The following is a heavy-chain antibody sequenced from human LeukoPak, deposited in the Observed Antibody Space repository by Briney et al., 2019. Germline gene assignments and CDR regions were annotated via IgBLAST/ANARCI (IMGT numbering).Heavy chain of an antibody. V-gene: IGHV4-38-2*02. D-gene: IGHD1-26*01. J-gene: IGHJ4*02. CDR3: ARRGGATPFDY. CDR2: IYHSGST. CDR1: GYSISSGYY. Sequence: SETLSLTCTVSGYSISSGYYWGWIWQPPGKGLEWIGSIYHSGSTYYNPSLKSRVTISVDTSKNQFSLKLSSVTAADTAVYYCARRGGATPFDYWGQGTLVTVSS.